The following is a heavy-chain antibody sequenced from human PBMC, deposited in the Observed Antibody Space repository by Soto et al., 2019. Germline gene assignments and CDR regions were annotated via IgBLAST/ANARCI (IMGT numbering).Heavy chain of an antibody. J-gene: IGHJ5*02. V-gene: IGHV4-59*01. CDR3: ARDRGVVAATWFDP. CDR1: GGSISSYY. CDR2: IYYSGST. Sequence: ETLSLTCTVSGGSISSYYWSWIRQPPGKGLEWIGDIYYSGSTNYNPSLKRRVTISVDTSKNQSSLKLSSVPAADTAVYYCARDRGVVAATWFDPWGQGTLVTVSS. D-gene: IGHD2-15*01.